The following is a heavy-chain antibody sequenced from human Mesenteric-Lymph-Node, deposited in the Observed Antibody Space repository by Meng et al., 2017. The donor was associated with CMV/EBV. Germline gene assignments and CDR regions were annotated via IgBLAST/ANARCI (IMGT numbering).Heavy chain of an antibody. CDR2: IHYSGST. V-gene: IGHV4-39*07. J-gene: IGHJ4*02. CDR3: ARDGDYYDSSGYNPFDC. D-gene: IGHD3-22*01. Sequence: QLQLQEPGPGLVKPSETLSPTCTSSVGSISSSGYYWGWIRQPPGRGREWFGSIHYSGSTYYNPSLKSRATISVDTSKNQFSLKLSSVTAADTAVYYWARDGDYYDSSGYNPFDCWGQGTLVTVSS. CDR1: VGSISSSGYY.